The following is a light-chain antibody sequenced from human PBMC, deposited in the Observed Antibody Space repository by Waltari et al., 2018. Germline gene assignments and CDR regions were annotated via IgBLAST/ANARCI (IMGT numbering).Light chain of an antibody. J-gene: IGLJ2*01. Sequence: QSALTQPRSVSGSPGQSVTISCTGTSSDAGSYNYVCWYQQHPGKAPRLMIYDVNKRPSGVPDRFSGSKSGNTASLTISGLQAEDEADYYCCAYAGSAIFGGGTELTVL. CDR1: SSDAGSYNY. CDR2: DVN. CDR3: CAYAGSAI. V-gene: IGLV2-11*01.